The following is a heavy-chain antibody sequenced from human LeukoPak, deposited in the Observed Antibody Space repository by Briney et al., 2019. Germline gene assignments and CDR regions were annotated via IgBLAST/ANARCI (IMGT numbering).Heavy chain of an antibody. Sequence: SETLSLTCTVSGGSISSYYWSWIRQPPGKGLEWIGEINHSGSTNYNPSLKSRVTISVDTSKNQFSLKLSSVTAADTAVYYCARLSGGYWGQGTLVTVSS. CDR2: INHSGST. CDR3: ARLSGGY. D-gene: IGHD1-1*01. J-gene: IGHJ4*02. CDR1: GGSISSYY. V-gene: IGHV4-34*01.